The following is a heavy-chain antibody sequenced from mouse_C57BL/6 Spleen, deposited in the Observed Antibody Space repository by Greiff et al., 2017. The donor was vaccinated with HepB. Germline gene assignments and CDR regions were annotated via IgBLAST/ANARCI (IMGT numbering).Heavy chain of an antibody. D-gene: IGHD1-1*01. J-gene: IGHJ2*01. CDR1: GYTFTSYW. CDR3: ARKFITTVVEGYYFDY. V-gene: IGHV1-50*01. CDR2: IDPSDSYT. Sequence: VQLQQPGAELVKPGASVKLSCKASGYTFTSYWMQWVKQRPGQGLEWIGEIDPSDSYTNYNQKFKGKATLTVDTSSSTAYMQLSSLTSEDSAVYYCARKFITTVVEGYYFDYWGQGTTLTVSS.